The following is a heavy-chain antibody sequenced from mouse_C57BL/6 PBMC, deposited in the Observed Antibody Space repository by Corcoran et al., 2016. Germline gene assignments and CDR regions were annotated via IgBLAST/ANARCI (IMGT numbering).Heavy chain of an antibody. J-gene: IGHJ3*01. Sequence: EVQLQQSGPVLVKPGASVKMSCKASGYTFPDYYMNWVKQSHGKSLEWIGVINPYNGGTSYNQKFKGKATLTVDKSSSTAYMELNSLTSEDSAVYYCAREPSYYYGSSPVAYWGQGTLVTVSA. CDR3: AREPSYYYGSSPVAY. D-gene: IGHD1-1*01. V-gene: IGHV1-19*01. CDR1: GYTFPDYY. CDR2: INPYNGGT.